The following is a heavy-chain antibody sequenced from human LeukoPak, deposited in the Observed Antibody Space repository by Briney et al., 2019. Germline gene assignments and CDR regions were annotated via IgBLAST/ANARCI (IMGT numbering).Heavy chain of an antibody. CDR3: AREYYDSSGYIFDY. D-gene: IGHD3-22*01. Sequence: GGSLRLSCAASGFTFSSYAMHWVRQAPGKGLEWVAVISYDGSNKYYADSVKGRFTISRDNSKNTLYLQMNSLRAEDTAVYYCAREYYDSSGYIFDYWGQGTLVTVSS. V-gene: IGHV3-30-3*01. J-gene: IGHJ4*02. CDR1: GFTFSSYA. CDR2: ISYDGSNK.